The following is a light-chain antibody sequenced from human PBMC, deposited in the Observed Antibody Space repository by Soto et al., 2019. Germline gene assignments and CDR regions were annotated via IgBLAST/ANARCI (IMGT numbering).Light chain of an antibody. CDR2: DVS. CDR3: CSYAGSYV. V-gene: IGLV2-11*01. CDR1: SSDIGADDF. Sequence: QSVLTQPASVSGSPGQSITISCTGTSSDIGADDFVSWYQQHPGKAPKLMIYDVSKRPSGVPDRFSGSKSGNTASLTISGLQAEDEADYYCCSYAGSYVFGTGTKVTVL. J-gene: IGLJ1*01.